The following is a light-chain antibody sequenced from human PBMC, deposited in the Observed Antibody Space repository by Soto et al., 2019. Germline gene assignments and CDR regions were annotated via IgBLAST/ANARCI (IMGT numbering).Light chain of an antibody. CDR2: DNY. CDR1: DIGRER. V-gene: IGLV3-21*02. J-gene: IGLJ2*01. CDR3: HVWDSSSADVV. Sequence: SYELTQAPSVAVAPGQTARITCGGDDIGRERVHWFQHQPGQAPLLVMYDNYVRPSGIPERFSGSSSGNMATLTIWGVEAGDEADYFCHVWDSSSADVVFGGGTKLTVL.